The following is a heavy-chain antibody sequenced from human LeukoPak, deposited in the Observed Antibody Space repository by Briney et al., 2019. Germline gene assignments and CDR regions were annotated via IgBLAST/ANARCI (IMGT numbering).Heavy chain of an antibody. CDR2: IYPGDSDT. CDR1: GYSFTSYW. Sequence: GESLKISCKGSGYSFTSYWIGWVRQMPGKGLEWMGIIYPGDSDTRYSPSFQGQVTISADKSISTAYLQWSSLKASDTAMYYCARGPIFWSGYGGAYYFDYWGQGTLVTVSS. V-gene: IGHV5-51*01. J-gene: IGHJ4*02. D-gene: IGHD3-3*01. CDR3: ARGPIFWSGYGGAYYFDY.